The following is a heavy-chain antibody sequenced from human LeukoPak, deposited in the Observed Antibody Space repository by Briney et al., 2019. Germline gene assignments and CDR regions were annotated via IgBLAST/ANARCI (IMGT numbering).Heavy chain of an antibody. V-gene: IGHV1-8*01. D-gene: IGHD4-17*01. J-gene: IGHJ4*02. CDR2: MSPNSGNT. CDR1: GYTFTSYD. CDR3: ARDYGDYVTLFDY. Sequence: ASVKVSCKASGYTFTSYDINWVRQATGQGLEWMGWMSPNSGNTGYAQKFQGRVTMTRNTSISTAYMELSSLRSEDTAVCYCARDYGDYVTLFDYWGQGTLVTVSS.